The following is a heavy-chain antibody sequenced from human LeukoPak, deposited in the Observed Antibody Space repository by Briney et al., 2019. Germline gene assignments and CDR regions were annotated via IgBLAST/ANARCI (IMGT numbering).Heavy chain of an antibody. CDR3: ARRSYGFISFDY. V-gene: IGHV4-59*08. J-gene: IGHJ4*02. D-gene: IGHD5-18*01. CDR2: IYYTGKT. Sequence: PSETLSLTCTVSGGSISGYHWSWIRQPPGKALEWIGYIYYTGKTNYNSSLKSRVTISVDTSKNQFSPKLSSVTAADTAVYYCARRSYGFISFDYWGQGTLVTVSS. CDR1: GGSISGYH.